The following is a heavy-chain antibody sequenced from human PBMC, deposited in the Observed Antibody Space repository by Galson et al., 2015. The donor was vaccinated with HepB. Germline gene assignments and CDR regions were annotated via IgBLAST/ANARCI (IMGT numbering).Heavy chain of an antibody. D-gene: IGHD6-19*01. CDR3: ARGGSGWLIEY. J-gene: IGHJ4*02. V-gene: IGHV3-48*04. CDR1: GFTFRSYS. Sequence: SLRLSCAASGFTFRSYSMNWVRQAPGKGLEWLSYISSGGSTIYYADSVKGRFTISRDNAKNSLYLQMNSLRAEDTAVYYCARGGSGWLIEYWGQGTLVTVSS. CDR2: ISSGGSTI.